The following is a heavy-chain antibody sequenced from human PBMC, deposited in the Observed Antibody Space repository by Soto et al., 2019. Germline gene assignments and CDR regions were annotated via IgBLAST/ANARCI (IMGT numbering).Heavy chain of an antibody. J-gene: IGHJ4*02. Sequence: PGGSLRLSCAASGFTFSSYAMSWVRQAPGKGLVWVSAFSGSGGSTFYADSVKGRFTISRDNSKNTLYLQMNSLRSEDTAVYYCATGFRAEWIQLYDYWGQGTLVTVSS. CDR1: GFTFSSYA. CDR2: FSGSGGST. CDR3: ATGFRAEWIQLYDY. V-gene: IGHV3-23*01. D-gene: IGHD5-18*01.